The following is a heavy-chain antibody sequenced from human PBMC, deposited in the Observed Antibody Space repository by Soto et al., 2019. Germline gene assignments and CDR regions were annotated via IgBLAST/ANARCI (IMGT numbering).Heavy chain of an antibody. CDR1: GGSIGSSSDY. D-gene: IGHD2-2*02. Sequence: PSETLSLTCTVSGGSIGSSSDYWGWIRQPPGKGLEWIGSIYYSGSTYYNPSLKSRVTISVDTSKNQFSLKLSSVTAADTAVYYCVRHVPATAILDRSNWFDPWGQGTLVTVSS. CDR3: VRHVPATAILDRSNWFDP. J-gene: IGHJ5*02. V-gene: IGHV4-39*01. CDR2: IYYSGST.